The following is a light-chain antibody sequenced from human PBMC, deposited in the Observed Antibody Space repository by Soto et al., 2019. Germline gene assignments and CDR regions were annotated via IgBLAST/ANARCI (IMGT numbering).Light chain of an antibody. CDR3: AAWDDSLNGRYV. J-gene: IGLJ1*01. Sequence: QSVLTQPPSASGTPGQRVTISCSGDRSNIGSNSVNWYQQLPGTAPKLLIYSNNQPPSGVPDRFSGSKSGTSASLAISGLQSEDEADSYCAAWDDSLNGRYVFGTGTKLTVL. CDR1: RSNIGSNS. V-gene: IGLV1-44*01. CDR2: SNN.